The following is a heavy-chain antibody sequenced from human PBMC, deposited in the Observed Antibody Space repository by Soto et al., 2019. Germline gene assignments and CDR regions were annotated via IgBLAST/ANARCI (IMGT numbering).Heavy chain of an antibody. CDR1: GGSLSSYY. J-gene: IGHJ6*03. CDR2: IYYSGST. CDR3: ARRRGTERYYYYMDV. Sequence: SETLSLTCTVSGGSLSSYYWSWIRQPPGKGLEWIGYIYYSGSTNYNPSLKSRVTISVDTSKNQFSLKLSSVTAADTAVYYCARRRGTERYYYYMDVWGKGTTVTVSS. D-gene: IGHD1-1*01. V-gene: IGHV4-59*08.